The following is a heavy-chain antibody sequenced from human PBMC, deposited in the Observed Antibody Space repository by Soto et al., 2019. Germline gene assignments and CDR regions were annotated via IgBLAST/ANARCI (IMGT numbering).Heavy chain of an antibody. Sequence: QAHVVESGGGLVKPGASLRLSCTASGFTFSDCYMSWIRQAPGKGLEWVSYISSSGRTIFYADSVRGRFTISRDNANNSLYLNMNSLRAEDTAVYYCAAGGGWGNCDYWGQGTLVTVSS. CDR3: AAGGGWGNCDY. D-gene: IGHD6-19*01. V-gene: IGHV3-11*01. CDR1: GFTFSDCY. J-gene: IGHJ4*02. CDR2: ISSSGRTI.